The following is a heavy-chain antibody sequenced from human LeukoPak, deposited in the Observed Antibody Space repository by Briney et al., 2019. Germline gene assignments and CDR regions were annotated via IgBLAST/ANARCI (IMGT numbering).Heavy chain of an antibody. Sequence: PSETLSLTCTVSGGSISSSNYYWGWIRQPPGKGLEWIGYIYYSGSTNYNPSLKSRVTISVDTSKNQFSLKLSSVTAADTAVYYCARARLSRKGMDVWGQGTTVTVSS. CDR3: ARARLSRKGMDV. CDR2: IYYSGST. J-gene: IGHJ6*02. D-gene: IGHD4/OR15-4a*01. V-gene: IGHV4-61*05. CDR1: GGSISSSNYY.